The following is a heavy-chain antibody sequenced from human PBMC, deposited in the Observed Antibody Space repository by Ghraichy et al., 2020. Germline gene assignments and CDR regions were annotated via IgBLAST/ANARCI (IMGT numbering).Heavy chain of an antibody. J-gene: IGHJ6*02. V-gene: IGHV3-48*02. Sequence: GESLNISCVGSGFTLSSYSMNWVRQAPGKGLEWVSYITSSNRFISYAESVKGRFTVSRDNAQNSLYLQMKSLRDEDTAVYYCARGSTGVRYYYYDGMDVWGQGTTVTVSS. CDR3: ARGSTGVRYYYYDGMDV. CDR2: ITSSNRFI. CDR1: GFTLSSYS. D-gene: IGHD4-23*01.